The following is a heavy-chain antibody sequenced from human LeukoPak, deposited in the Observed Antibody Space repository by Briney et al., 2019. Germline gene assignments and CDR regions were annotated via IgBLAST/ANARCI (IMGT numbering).Heavy chain of an antibody. CDR1: GFTFSNAW. D-gene: IGHD2-8*01. CDR2: IKSKTDGGTT. J-gene: IGHJ6*03. Sequence: PGGSLRLSCAASGFTFSNAWMSWVRQAPGKGLEWVGRIKSKTDGGTTDYAAPVKGRFTISRDNSKNMLYLQMNSLRAEDTAVYYCAKDAWDCSNGRCPSYYYYMDVWGKGTTVTVSS. CDR3: AKDAWDCSNGRCPSYYYYMDV. V-gene: IGHV3-15*01.